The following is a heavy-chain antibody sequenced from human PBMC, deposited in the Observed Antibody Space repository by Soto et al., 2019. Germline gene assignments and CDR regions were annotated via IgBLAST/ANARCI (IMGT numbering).Heavy chain of an antibody. J-gene: IGHJ4*02. CDR1: GASVSTGVYY. V-gene: IGHV4-31*03. CDR3: AGAVSDFDVRRYRTSYFDQ. D-gene: IGHD3-10*02. CDR2: IDNSGST. Sequence: TLSLTCTVSGASVSTGVYYWTWIRHHPGSGLEWIGYIDNSGSTYYNPSLKGRVDISVDTSKNQFSLNLQSLTAADTAFYYCAGAVSDFDVRRYRTSYFDQWGQGLLVTVSS.